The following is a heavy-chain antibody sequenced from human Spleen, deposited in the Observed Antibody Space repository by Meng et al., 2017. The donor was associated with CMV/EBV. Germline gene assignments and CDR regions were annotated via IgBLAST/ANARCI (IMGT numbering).Heavy chain of an antibody. D-gene: IGHD2-2*01. CDR3: ARAVSGTNLDY. CDR2: IFYSGLT. CDR1: GDSSSSGAYY. V-gene: IGHV4-31*03. Sequence: CTVSGDSSSSGAYYWSWIRQHPGKGLEWIGYIFYSGLTYYNPSLKSRVTISVDTSKNQFSLKLSSVTAADTAVYYCARAVSGTNLDYWGQGTLVTVSS. J-gene: IGHJ4*02.